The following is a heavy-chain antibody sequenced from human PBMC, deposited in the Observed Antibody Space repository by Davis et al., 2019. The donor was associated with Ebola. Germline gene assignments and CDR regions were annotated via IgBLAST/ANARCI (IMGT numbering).Heavy chain of an antibody. J-gene: IGHJ4*02. V-gene: IGHV3-NL1*01. CDR3: AKDYFDY. CDR1: GFTFSSYE. Sequence: GGSLRLSCAASGFTFSSYEMNWVRQAPGKGLEWVSIIHSGGSTHYADSVKGRFTVSRHNSKNTLYLQMNSLRAEDTAVYYCAKDYFDYWGQGTLVTVSS. CDR2: IHSGGST.